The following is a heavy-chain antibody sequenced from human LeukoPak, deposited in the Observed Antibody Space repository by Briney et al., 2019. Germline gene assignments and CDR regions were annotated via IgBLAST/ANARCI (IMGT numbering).Heavy chain of an antibody. CDR2: ISGSLGHT. CDR1: GFTFSSYA. D-gene: IGHD3-22*01. Sequence: GGSLRLSCAASGFTFSSYAVSWVRQAPGKGLEWVSGISGSLGHTYYADSVKGRFTISRDNSKNTLYLQMNSLRAEDTAVYYCAKDRYYDSSGYWNLDYWGQGTLVTVSS. V-gene: IGHV3-23*01. CDR3: AKDRYYDSSGYWNLDY. J-gene: IGHJ4*02.